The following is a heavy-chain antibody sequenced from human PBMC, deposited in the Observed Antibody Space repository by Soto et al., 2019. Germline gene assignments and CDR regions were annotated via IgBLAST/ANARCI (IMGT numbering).Heavy chain of an antibody. CDR3: ANVNYDFWHYYYMDV. CDR1: GFTFSSYA. CDR2: ISGSGGST. D-gene: IGHD3-3*01. V-gene: IGHV3-23*01. J-gene: IGHJ6*03. Sequence: EVQLLESGGGLVQPGGSLRLSCAASGFTFSSYAMSWVRQAPGKGLEWVSAISGSGGSTYYADSVKGRFTISRDNSKNTLYLQMNSLRAEDTAVYYCANVNYDFWHYYYMDVWGKGTTVTVSS.